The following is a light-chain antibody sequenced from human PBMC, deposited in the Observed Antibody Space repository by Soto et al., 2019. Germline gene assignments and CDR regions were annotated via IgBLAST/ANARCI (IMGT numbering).Light chain of an antibody. CDR1: QSVSSN. V-gene: IGKV3D-15*01. CDR3: QQYNNWPWGT. Sequence: EIVMTQSPATLSVSPGERATLSCRASQSVSSNLAWYQQKPGQAPRLLIYGASTRATGIPARFSGSGSGTEFTLTISSQQSEYFAVYYCQQYNNWPWGTFGQGNKVEIK. CDR2: GAS. J-gene: IGKJ1*01.